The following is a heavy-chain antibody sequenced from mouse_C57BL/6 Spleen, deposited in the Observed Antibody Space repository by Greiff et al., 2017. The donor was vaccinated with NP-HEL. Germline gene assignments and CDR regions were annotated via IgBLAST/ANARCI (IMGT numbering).Heavy chain of an antibody. V-gene: IGHV1-80*01. CDR1: GYAFSSYW. CDR3: AREDYGSPFDY. J-gene: IGHJ2*01. D-gene: IGHD1-1*01. CDR2: IYPGDGDT. Sequence: VQLQQSGAELVKPGASVKISCKASGYAFSSYWMNWVKQRPGKGLEWIGQIYPGDGDTNYNGKFKGKATLTADKSSSTAYMQLNSLTSEDSAVYFCAREDYGSPFDYWGQGTTLTVSS.